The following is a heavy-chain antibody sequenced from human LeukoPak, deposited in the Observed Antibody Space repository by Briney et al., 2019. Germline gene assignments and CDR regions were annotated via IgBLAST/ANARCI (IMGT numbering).Heavy chain of an antibody. D-gene: IGHD5-18*01. Sequence: SETLSLTCAVYGGSFSGYYWSWIRQPPGKGLEWIGEINHSGSTNYNPSLKSRVTISVDTFKNQFSLKLSSVTAADTAVYYCARSRGYSYGYVDYWGQGTLVTVSS. CDR2: INHSGST. J-gene: IGHJ4*02. CDR1: GGSFSGYY. CDR3: ARSRGYSYGYVDY. V-gene: IGHV4-34*01.